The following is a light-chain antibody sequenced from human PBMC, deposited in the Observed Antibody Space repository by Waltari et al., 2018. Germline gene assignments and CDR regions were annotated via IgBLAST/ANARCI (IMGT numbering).Light chain of an antibody. V-gene: IGKV3-20*01. Sequence: EIVLTQSPGTLSLSPGERATLSCRASQSVTRTLAWYQQKPGQAPRLLIYGASNRATGIPDRISGSGSGTDFSLTISRLEPEDFAVYYCQHYLRLPATFGQGTKVEIK. CDR1: QSVTRT. J-gene: IGKJ1*01. CDR2: GAS. CDR3: QHYLRLPAT.